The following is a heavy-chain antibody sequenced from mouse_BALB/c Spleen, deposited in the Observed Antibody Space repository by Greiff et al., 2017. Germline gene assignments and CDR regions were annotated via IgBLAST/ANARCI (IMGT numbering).Heavy chain of an antibody. V-gene: IGHV1-7*01. CDR3: AREAGAY. CDR2: INPSTGYT. J-gene: IGHJ3*01. CDR1: GYTFTSYW. D-gene: IGHD3-2*02. Sequence: QVQLQQSGAELVKPGASVKMSCKASGYTFTSYWMHWVQQRPGQGLEWIGYINPSTGYTEYNQKFKDKATLTEDKSSNTAYMQLSSLTSEDSAVYYCAREAGAYWGQGTLVTVSA.